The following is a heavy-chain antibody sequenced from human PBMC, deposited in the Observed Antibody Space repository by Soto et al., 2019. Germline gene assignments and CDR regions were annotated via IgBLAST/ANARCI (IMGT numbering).Heavy chain of an antibody. CDR2: IKHDGSVQ. Sequence: QLVESGGGLVQPGGSLRLSCEASGFTFSGYWMSWVRQAPGKGLGWVADIKHDGSVQYYVDSVKGRFTISRDNAKELLYLQMNGLRAEDTALYYCARATYSNAWYRFDLWGQGTLVTVSS. V-gene: IGHV3-7*03. CDR3: ARATYSNAWYRFDL. CDR1: GFTFSGYW. D-gene: IGHD4-4*01. J-gene: IGHJ4*02.